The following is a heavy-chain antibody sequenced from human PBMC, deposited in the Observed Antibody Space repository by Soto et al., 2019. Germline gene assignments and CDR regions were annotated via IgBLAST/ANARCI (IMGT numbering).Heavy chain of an antibody. D-gene: IGHD6-13*01. CDR1: GASISSRDYY. V-gene: IGHV4-39*07. Sequence: KPSETLSLTCSVSGASISSRDYYWGWIRQTPGKGLEWIGNIDYNGVTNYNPSLKSRVTISEDTSKSQFSLKVNSMTAADTAVYYCARYRREAVAGYTLDNWGQGILVTVSS. CDR3: ARYRREAVAGYTLDN. J-gene: IGHJ4*02. CDR2: IDYNGVT.